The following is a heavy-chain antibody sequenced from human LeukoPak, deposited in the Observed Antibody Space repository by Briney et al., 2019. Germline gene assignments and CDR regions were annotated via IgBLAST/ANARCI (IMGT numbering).Heavy chain of an antibody. D-gene: IGHD3-22*01. V-gene: IGHV4-39*07. CDR2: IYYSGST. CDR1: GGSISSSSYY. Sequence: SETLSLTCTVSGGSISSSSYYWGWIRQPPGKGLEWIGSIYYSGSTYYNPSLKSRVTISVDTSKNQFSLKLSSVTAADTAVYYCARDQVEDSSGYYQAYYYGMDVWGQGTTVTVSS. J-gene: IGHJ6*02. CDR3: ARDQVEDSSGYYQAYYYGMDV.